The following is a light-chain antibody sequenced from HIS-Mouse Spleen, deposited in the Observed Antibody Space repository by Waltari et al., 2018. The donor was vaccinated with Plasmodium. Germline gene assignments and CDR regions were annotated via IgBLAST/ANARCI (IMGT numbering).Light chain of an antibody. CDR1: ALPKKY. CDR2: EDS. Sequence: SYELTQPPSVSVSPGQTARITCSGDALPKKYAYWYQQKSGQAPVLVIYEDSKRPSGIPERLSGSSSGTRATLTISGAQVEDEADYYCYSTDSSGNHRVVGGGTKLTVL. J-gene: IGLJ3*02. V-gene: IGLV3-10*01. CDR3: YSTDSSGNHRV.